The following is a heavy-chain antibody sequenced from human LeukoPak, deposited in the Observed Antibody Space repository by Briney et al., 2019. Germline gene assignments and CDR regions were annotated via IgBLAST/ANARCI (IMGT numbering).Heavy chain of an antibody. J-gene: IGHJ6*02. V-gene: IGHV3-30*18. CDR2: ISYDGSNK. Sequence: GGSLRLSCAPSGFTFSSYGMHWVRQAPGKGLEWVAVISYDGSNKYYADSVKGRFTISRDNSKNTLYLQMNSLRAEDTAVYYCAKDSGWELLDSYYYGMDVWGQGTTVTVSS. CDR3: AKDSGWELLDSYYYGMDV. CDR1: GFTFSSYG. D-gene: IGHD1-26*01.